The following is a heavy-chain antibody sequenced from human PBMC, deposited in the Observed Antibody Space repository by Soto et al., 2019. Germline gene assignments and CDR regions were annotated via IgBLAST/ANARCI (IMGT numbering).Heavy chain of an antibody. CDR1: GYTFTGYY. J-gene: IGHJ6*03. CDR2: INPNSGGT. D-gene: IGHD4-17*01. CDR3: ARGLAVTTTLYYYYYYMDV. V-gene: IGHV1-2*04. Sequence: ASVKVSCKASGYTFTGYYMHWVRQAPGQGLEWMGWINPNSGGTNYAQKFQGWVTMTRDTSISTAYMELSRLRSDDTAVYYCARGLAVTTTLYYYYYYMDVWGKGTTVTVSS.